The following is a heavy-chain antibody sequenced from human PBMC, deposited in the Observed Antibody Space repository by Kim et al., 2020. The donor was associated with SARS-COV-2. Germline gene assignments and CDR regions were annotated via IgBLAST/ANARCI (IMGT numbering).Heavy chain of an antibody. CDR1: GGSFSGYY. CDR3: ARGTRLYGGNSPSDY. J-gene: IGHJ4*02. Sequence: SETLSLTCAVYGGSFSGYYWSWIRQPPGKGLEWIGEINHSGSTNYNPSLKSRVTISVDTSKNQFSLKLSSVTAADTAVYYCARGTRLYGGNSPSDYWGQG. D-gene: IGHD2-21*02. V-gene: IGHV4-34*01. CDR2: INHSGST.